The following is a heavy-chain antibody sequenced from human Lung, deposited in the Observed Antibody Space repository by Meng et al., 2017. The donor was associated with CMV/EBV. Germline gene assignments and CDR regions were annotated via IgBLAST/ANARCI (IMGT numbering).Heavy chain of an antibody. CDR1: RYTFSGFF. V-gene: IGHV1-2*02. J-gene: IGHJ4*02. D-gene: IGHD2-2*02. CDR3: ARGIPDY. Sequence: ASXKVSCKASRYTFSGFFMHWLRQAPGRGLEWMGWINTHTGHTEYAQRFQGRLTMTRDTSISTAYMELSRLTSDDTATFYCARGIPDYWGQGNLVTVSS. CDR2: INTHTGHT.